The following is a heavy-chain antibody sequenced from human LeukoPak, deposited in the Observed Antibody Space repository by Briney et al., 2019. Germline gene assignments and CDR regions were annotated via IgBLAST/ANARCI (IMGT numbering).Heavy chain of an antibody. CDR1: GGSFSGYY. J-gene: IGHJ5*02. CDR3: ARGLGRISTKYNWFDP. Sequence: SETLSLTCAVCGGSFSGYYWSWIRQPPGKGLEWIGEINHSGSTNYNPSLKSRVTISVDTSKNQFSLKLSSVTAADTAVYYCARGLGRISTKYNWFDPWGQGTLVTVSS. CDR2: INHSGST. D-gene: IGHD2-21*01. V-gene: IGHV4-34*01.